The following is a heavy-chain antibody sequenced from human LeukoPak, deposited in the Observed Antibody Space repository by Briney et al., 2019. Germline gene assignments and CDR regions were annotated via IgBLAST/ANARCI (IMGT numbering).Heavy chain of an antibody. CDR2: ISYDGSNK. J-gene: IGHJ4*02. CDR3: AKRGVVIRVILVGFHKEAYYFDS. D-gene: IGHD3-22*01. Sequence: GRSLRLSCAASGFTFSSYAMHWVRQAPGKGLEWVAVISYDGSNKYYADSVKGRFTISRDNPKNTLYLQMNSLRAEDTAVYFCAKRGVVIRVILVGFHKEAYYFDSWGQGALVTVSS. V-gene: IGHV3-30*04. CDR1: GFTFSSYA.